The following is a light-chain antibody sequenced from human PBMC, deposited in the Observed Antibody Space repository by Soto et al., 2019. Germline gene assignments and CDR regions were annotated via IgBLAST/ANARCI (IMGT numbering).Light chain of an antibody. Sequence: EIVLTQSPGTLSLSPGERATLSCRASQSVSSSYLAWYQQKPGQAPRLLIYGASSRATGIPDRFSGGWSGPDFTPTISRLEPADLAVYYCQQYGSSPPYSFGQGTKREIK. CDR2: GAS. V-gene: IGKV3-20*01. CDR3: QQYGSSPPYS. J-gene: IGKJ2*03. CDR1: QSVSSSY.